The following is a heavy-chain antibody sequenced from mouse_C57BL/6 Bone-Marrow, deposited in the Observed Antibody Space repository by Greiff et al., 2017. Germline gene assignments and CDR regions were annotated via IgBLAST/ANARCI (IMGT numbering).Heavy chain of an antibody. D-gene: IGHD1-1*01. J-gene: IGHJ1*03. CDR3: ANGTTVPWYFDV. V-gene: IGHV1-69*01. CDR1: GYTFTSYW. CDR2: IDPSDSYT. Sequence: VQLQQPGAELVMPGASVKLSCKASGYTFTSYWMHWVKQRPGQGLEWIGEIDPSDSYTNYNQKFKGKSTLTVDKSSSTAYMQLSSLTSEDSAVYYCANGTTVPWYFDVWGTGTTVTVSS.